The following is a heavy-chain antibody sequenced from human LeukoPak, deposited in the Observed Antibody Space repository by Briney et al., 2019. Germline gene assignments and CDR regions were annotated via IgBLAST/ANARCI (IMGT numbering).Heavy chain of an antibody. D-gene: IGHD3-16*01. CDR1: GDSITSTY. Sequence: SETLSPTCTVSGDSITSTYWSWIRQPPGKGLEYLGYIYYNGDTNYNPSLRGRLTLSLDMSKNQFSLKLTSVTAADTAVYFCAKTARVPYYWGQGILVTVSS. J-gene: IGHJ4*02. V-gene: IGHV4-59*08. CDR3: AKTARVPYY. CDR2: IYYNGDT.